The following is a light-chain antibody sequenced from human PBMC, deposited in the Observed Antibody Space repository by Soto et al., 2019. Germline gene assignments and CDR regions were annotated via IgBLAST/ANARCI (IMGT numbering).Light chain of an antibody. CDR2: SNN. V-gene: IGLV1-47*02. Sequence: QSVLTQPPSASGTPGQRVTISCSGSSSNIGSNYVYWYQQFPGTAPKLHIFSNNEPPSGVPDRFSGSKSGTSASLAISGLRSEDEADYYCAAWDDSLSGWVFGGGTKLTVL. CDR1: SSNIGSNY. J-gene: IGLJ3*02. CDR3: AAWDDSLSGWV.